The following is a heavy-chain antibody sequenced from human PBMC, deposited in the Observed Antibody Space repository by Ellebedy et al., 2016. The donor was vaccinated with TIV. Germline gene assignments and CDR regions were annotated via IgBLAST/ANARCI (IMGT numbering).Heavy chain of an antibody. CDR2: INPTAGST. V-gene: IGHV1-46*01. CDR3: ARAPLSGVFYGMDV. Sequence: AASVKVSCKASGYTFTSYYMHWVRQAPGQGLEWMGIINPTAGSTSSAQKFQGRVTMTSDTSTRTVYMELSSLSSEDTALYYCARAPLSGVFYGMDVWGQGTTVTVSS. D-gene: IGHD3-16*02. J-gene: IGHJ6*02. CDR1: GYTFTSYY.